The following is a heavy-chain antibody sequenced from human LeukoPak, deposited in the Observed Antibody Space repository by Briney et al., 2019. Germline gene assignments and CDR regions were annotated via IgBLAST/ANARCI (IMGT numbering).Heavy chain of an antibody. Sequence: ASVKVSCKASGYTFTGYYMLWVRQAPGQGLEWMGWINPNSGGTNYAQKFQGRVTMTRDTSVSTAYMELSRMRSDDTAVYYCARIPVGETLPYYFDYWGQGTLVTVSS. CDR1: GYTFTGYY. CDR2: INPNSGGT. CDR3: ARIPVGETLPYYFDY. J-gene: IGHJ4*02. V-gene: IGHV1-2*02. D-gene: IGHD3-10*01.